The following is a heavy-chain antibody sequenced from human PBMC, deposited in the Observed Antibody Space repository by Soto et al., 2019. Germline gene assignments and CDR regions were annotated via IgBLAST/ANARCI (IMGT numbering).Heavy chain of an antibody. CDR1: SGSINSTNW. Sequence: QVQMQESGPGLVKTSGTLSLTCAVSSGSINSTNWWGCVRHPTGKGLEWIGEIYHSGTPNYNPSLKSRVTISVDRPNNQCSLKRTSVTAADTSVYYCARVKGVTPNWFDPWGQGTLVTVSS. D-gene: IGHD3-3*01. J-gene: IGHJ5*02. V-gene: IGHV4-4*02. CDR2: IYHSGTP. CDR3: ARVKGVTPNWFDP.